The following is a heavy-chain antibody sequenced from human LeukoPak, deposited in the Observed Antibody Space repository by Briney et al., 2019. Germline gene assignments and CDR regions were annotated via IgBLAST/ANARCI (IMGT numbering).Heavy chain of an antibody. D-gene: IGHD3-10*01. J-gene: IGHJ4*02. Sequence: ASVKVSCKASGYIFDSYGISWVRQAPGQGLEWMGWISAYNGNTNYAQKLRGRVTMTTDTSTSTAYMELRSLRSDDTAVYYCARELDYYGSGSLDYWGQGTLVTVSS. CDR3: ARELDYYGSGSLDY. CDR1: GYIFDSYG. V-gene: IGHV1-18*01. CDR2: ISAYNGNT.